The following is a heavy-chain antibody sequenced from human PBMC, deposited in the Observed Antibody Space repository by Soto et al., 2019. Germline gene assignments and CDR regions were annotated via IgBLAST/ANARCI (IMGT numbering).Heavy chain of an antibody. CDR3: ARGHYCSGGSCYSAAFDI. D-gene: IGHD2-15*01. CDR2: INHSGST. V-gene: IGHV4-34*01. Sequence: QVQLQQWGAGLLKPSETLSLTCAVYGGSFSGYYWSWIRQPPGEGLEWIGEINHSGSTNYNPSLKSRVTISVDTYKYQFSLKLSSVTAADTAVYYCARGHYCSGGSCYSAAFDIWGQGTMVTVSS. J-gene: IGHJ3*02. CDR1: GGSFSGYY.